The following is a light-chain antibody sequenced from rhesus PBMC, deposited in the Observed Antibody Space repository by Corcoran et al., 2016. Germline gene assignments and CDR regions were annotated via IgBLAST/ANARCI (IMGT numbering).Light chain of an antibody. CDR1: QSLLHSDGITN. V-gene: IGKV2-72*01. J-gene: IGKJ4*01. Sequence: DIVMTQTPLSLSITPGEPASISCRSSQSLLHSDGITNLYWYLQKPGQCPQLLVYGGSNRAFGVPDRFSGCGSGTDFTLQISKVEAEDVGVYYCVQAIAFPLTFGGGTKVEIK. CDR3: VQAIAFPLT. CDR2: GGS.